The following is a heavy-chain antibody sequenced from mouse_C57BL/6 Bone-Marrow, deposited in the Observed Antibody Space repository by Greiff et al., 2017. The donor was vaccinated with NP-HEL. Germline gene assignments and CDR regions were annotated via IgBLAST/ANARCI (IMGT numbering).Heavy chain of an antibody. CDR3: ASGSSVGYWYFDV. V-gene: IGHV2-2*01. J-gene: IGHJ1*03. Sequence: VMLVESGPGLVQPSQSLSITCTVSGFSLTSYGVHWVRQSPGKGLEWRGVIWSGGSTDYNAAFISRLSISKDNSKSQVFFKMNSLQADDTAIYYCASGSSVGYWYFDVWGTGTTVTVSS. D-gene: IGHD1-1*01. CDR1: GFSLTSYG. CDR2: IWSGGST.